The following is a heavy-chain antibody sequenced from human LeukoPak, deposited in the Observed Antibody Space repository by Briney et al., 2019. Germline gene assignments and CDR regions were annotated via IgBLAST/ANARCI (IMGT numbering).Heavy chain of an antibody. J-gene: IGHJ3*02. CDR3: AREGGLHYGGYVGAFDI. CDR1: GGTFSSYA. D-gene: IGHD4-17*01. CDR2: IIRIFGTA. Sequence: ASVKVSCKASGGTFSSYAISWVRQAPGQGLEWMGGIIRIFGTANYAQKFQGRVTITADKSTSTAYMELSSLRSEDTAVYYCAREGGLHYGGYVGAFDIWGQGTMVTVSS. V-gene: IGHV1-69*06.